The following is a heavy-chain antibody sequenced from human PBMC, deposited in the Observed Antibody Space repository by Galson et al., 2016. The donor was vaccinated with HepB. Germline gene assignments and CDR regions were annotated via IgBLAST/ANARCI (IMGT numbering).Heavy chain of an antibody. CDR2: ISSSSSYI. Sequence: SLRLSCAASGFTFSSYSMNWVRQAPGKGLEWASSISSSSSYIYYADSVKGRFTISRDNTKNSLSRQMNSLRAENTAGYYCARGDIVGAIFDYWGQGTWVTVSS. D-gene: IGHD1-26*01. J-gene: IGHJ4*02. CDR1: GFTFSSYS. CDR3: ARGDIVGAIFDY. V-gene: IGHV3-21*01.